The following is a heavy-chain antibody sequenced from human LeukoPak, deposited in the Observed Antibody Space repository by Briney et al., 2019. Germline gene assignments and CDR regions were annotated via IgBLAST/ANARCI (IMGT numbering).Heavy chain of an antibody. Sequence: ASVKVSCKASGFTFTGYCMHWVRQAPGQGLEWMGWINPPGANTNSAEKFQGRVTITRDTSITTAYLQLSGLTSDDTAVYYCARGDFSSGSFLDYWGQGTLVTVSS. CDR1: GFTFTGYC. D-gene: IGHD3-10*01. CDR2: INPPGANT. CDR3: ARGDFSSGSFLDY. J-gene: IGHJ4*02. V-gene: IGHV1-2*02.